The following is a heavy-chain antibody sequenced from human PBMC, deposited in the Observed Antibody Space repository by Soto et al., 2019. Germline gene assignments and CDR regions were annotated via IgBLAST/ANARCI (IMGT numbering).Heavy chain of an antibody. D-gene: IGHD3-3*01. Sequence: QITLNESGPTVVRPTETLTLTCRFSGFSLTTSGVGVGWVRQSPGKAPEWLALIYWAADKGYSESLKSMLTITKDTSKNQVVLTVANLDPTDTATYYCAHRVLRTVFGLVTTTAIYFDFWGQGTPVAVSS. CDR3: AHRVLRTVFGLVTTTAIYFDF. CDR2: IYWAADK. CDR1: GFSLTTSGVG. J-gene: IGHJ4*02. V-gene: IGHV2-5*02.